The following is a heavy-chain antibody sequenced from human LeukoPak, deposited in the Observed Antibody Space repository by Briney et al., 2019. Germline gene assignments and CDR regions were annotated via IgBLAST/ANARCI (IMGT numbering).Heavy chain of an antibody. D-gene: IGHD4-11*01. V-gene: IGHV1-69*05. CDR3: ARGGVTTPPYYYMDV. CDR2: IIPIFGTA. J-gene: IGHJ6*03. Sequence: ASVKVSCKASGGTFSSYAISWVRQAPGQGLEWMGGIIPIFGTANYAQKFQGRVTITTDESTSTAYMELSSLRSEDTAVYYCARGGVTTPPYYYMDVWGQGTTVTVSS. CDR1: GGTFSSYA.